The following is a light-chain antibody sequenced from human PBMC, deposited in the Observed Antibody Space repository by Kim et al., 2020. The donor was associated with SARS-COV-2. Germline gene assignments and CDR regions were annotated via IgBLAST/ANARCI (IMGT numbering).Light chain of an antibody. J-gene: IGKJ2*01. V-gene: IGKV3-11*01. CDR1: QSVSSY. CDR3: QQRGT. Sequence: PATLSLSPGERATRSCRASQSVSSYLAWYQQKPGQAPRLLIYDASNRATGIPARFSGSGSGTDFTLTISSLEPEDFAVYYCQQRGTFGQGTKLEIK. CDR2: DAS.